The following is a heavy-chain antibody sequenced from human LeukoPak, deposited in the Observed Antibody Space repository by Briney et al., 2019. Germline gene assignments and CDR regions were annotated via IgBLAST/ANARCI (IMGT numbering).Heavy chain of an antibody. Sequence: PGGSLRLSCAASGFTFSSYAMSWVRQAPGRGLEWVSAISGSGGSTYYADSVKGRFTISRDNSKNTLYLQMNSLRAEDTAVYYCAKLHPGIAPVVNYGMDVWGQGTTVTVSS. J-gene: IGHJ6*02. CDR2: ISGSGGST. CDR3: AKLHPGIAPVVNYGMDV. D-gene: IGHD3-16*02. CDR1: GFTFSSYA. V-gene: IGHV3-23*01.